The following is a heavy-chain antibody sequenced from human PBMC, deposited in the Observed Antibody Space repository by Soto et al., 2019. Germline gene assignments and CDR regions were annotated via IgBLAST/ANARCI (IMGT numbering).Heavy chain of an antibody. D-gene: IGHD2-2*01. CDR3: VKTDIVVVPAAAYDY. CDR2: ISSNGGST. Sequence: GESLKISCSASGFTFSSYAMHWVRQAPGKGLEYVSAISSNGGSTYYADSVKGRFTISRDNSKNTLYLQMSSLRADDTAVYYCVKTDIVVVPAAAYDYWGQGTLVTVSS. J-gene: IGHJ4*02. CDR1: GFTFSSYA. V-gene: IGHV3-64D*08.